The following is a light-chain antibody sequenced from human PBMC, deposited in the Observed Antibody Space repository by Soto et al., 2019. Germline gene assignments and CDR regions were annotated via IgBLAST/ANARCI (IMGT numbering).Light chain of an antibody. J-gene: IGLJ2*01. V-gene: IGLV2-8*01. CDR1: SSDVGGYNY. CDR2: EVT. CDR3: SSFAGGGNPVL. Sequence: QSALTQPPSASGSLGQSVTISCTGTSSDVGGYNYVSWHQQHPGKAPKVMIYEVTKRPPGAPDRFSGSKSCNTASLTDSGLQAEDEADYYCSSFAGGGNPVLLGGGTKLTVL.